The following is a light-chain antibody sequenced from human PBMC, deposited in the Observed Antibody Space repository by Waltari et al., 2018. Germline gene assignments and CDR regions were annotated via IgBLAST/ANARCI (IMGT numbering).Light chain of an antibody. V-gene: IGLV2-14*01. Sequence: QSALTQPASVSGSPGQSITISCTGTSSDVGGSNYASWYQQHPGKAPKLMIYEVSNRPSGVSNRFSGSKSGNTASLTISGLQAEDEADYYCSSYTSSSTQVFGTGTKVTVL. CDR3: SSYTSSSTQV. CDR1: SSDVGGSNY. CDR2: EVS. J-gene: IGLJ1*01.